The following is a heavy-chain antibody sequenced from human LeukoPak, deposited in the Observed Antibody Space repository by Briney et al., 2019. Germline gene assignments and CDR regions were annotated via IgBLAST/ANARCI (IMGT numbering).Heavy chain of an antibody. J-gene: IGHJ4*02. CDR2: IYYSGST. CDR3: ARVSLVRGAPDYYFDY. D-gene: IGHD3-10*01. CDR1: GGSISSSSYY. Sequence: SKTLSLTCTVSGGSISSSSYYWGWIRQPPGKGLEWIGSIYYSGSTYYNPSLKSRVTISVDTSKNQFSLKLSSVTAADTAVYYCARVSLVRGAPDYYFDYWGQGTLVTVSS. V-gene: IGHV4-39*07.